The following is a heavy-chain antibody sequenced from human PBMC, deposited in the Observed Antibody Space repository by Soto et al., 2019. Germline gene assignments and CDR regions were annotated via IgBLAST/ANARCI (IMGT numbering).Heavy chain of an antibody. Sequence: QVQLQESGPGLVKPSETLSLTCTVSGGSISSYYWSWIRQPPGKGLEWIGYIYYSGSTNYNPSLTSRVTRSVDTSKTQCSLKLCSVTAADPAVYYCARDCGYSYGYGAFDIWGQGTMVTVSS. J-gene: IGHJ3*02. V-gene: IGHV4-59*01. CDR2: IYYSGST. CDR3: ARDCGYSYGYGAFDI. D-gene: IGHD5-18*01. CDR1: GGSISSYY.